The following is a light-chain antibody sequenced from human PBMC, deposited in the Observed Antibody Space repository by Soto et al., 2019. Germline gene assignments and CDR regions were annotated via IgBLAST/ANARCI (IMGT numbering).Light chain of an antibody. Sequence: DIPMAQSPSTLSASVGDRVSITCRASQSVDRYLAWYQQKPGKAPHLLIYDASSLESGVPSRFSGSGSGTAFALTISSLQPDDFTTFYCQQYKDYMWTFGQGTKVEV. CDR3: QQYKDYMWT. CDR1: QSVDRY. J-gene: IGKJ1*01. CDR2: DAS. V-gene: IGKV1-5*01.